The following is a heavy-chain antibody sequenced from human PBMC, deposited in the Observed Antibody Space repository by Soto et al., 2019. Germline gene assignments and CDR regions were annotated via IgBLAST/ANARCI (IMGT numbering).Heavy chain of an antibody. CDR3: AREDCSGGSCYFDY. J-gene: IGHJ4*02. CDR1: GFTFGSYS. Sequence: GGSLRLSCAASGFTFGSYSMNWVRQAPGRGRGWVSSISSSSSYISYADSVKGRFTISRDNAKNSLYLQMNSLRAEDTAVYYCAREDCSGGSCYFDYWGQGTLVTVSS. D-gene: IGHD2-15*01. CDR2: ISSSSSYI. V-gene: IGHV3-21*01.